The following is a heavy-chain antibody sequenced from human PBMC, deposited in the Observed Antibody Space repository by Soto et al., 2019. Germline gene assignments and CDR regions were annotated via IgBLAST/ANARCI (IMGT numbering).Heavy chain of an antibody. CDR1: RFTFSTFN. CDR2: INAGGGNT. D-gene: IGHD3-3*01. CDR3: AKHTYSDFWPGHYYYLDF. J-gene: IGHJ4*02. V-gene: IGHV3-23*01. Sequence: GGALRLSCVNSRFTFSTFNMSWVRQSPGEGLEWVSAINAGGGNTHYADSVKGRFTISRDNSKNTLYLQMDSLRAEDTAVYYCAKHTYSDFWPGHYYYLDFWGQGTLVTVSS.